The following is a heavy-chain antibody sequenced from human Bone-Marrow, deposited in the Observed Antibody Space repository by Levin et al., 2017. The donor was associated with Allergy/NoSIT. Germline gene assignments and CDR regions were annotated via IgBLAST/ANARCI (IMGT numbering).Heavy chain of an antibody. CDR3: ARGGSPFDY. Sequence: SETLSLTCVVSGASVTSDHWWSWLRQSPGKGLEWFGEIFHRGLTSYNPSLKNRGTISMDKSKNQFTLTVTSAFVADTAVYFCARGGSPFDYWGQGTLVTVS. J-gene: IGHJ4*02. V-gene: IGHV4/OR15-8*02. CDR2: IFHRGLT. D-gene: IGHD6-13*01. CDR1: GASVTSDHW.